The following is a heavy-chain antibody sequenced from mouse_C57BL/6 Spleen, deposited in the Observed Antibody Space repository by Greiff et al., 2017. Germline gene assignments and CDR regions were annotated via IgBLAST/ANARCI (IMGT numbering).Heavy chain of an antibody. CDR2: IRNKANGYTT. D-gene: IGHD4-1*01. Sequence: EVQGVESGGGLVQPGGSLSLSCAASGFTFTDYYMSWVRQPPGKALEWLGFIRNKANGYTTEYSASVKGRFTISRDNSQSILYLQMNALRAEDSATYYCARSPNWAGFAYWGQGTTLTVSS. J-gene: IGHJ2*01. CDR3: ARSPNWAGFAY. V-gene: IGHV7-3*01. CDR1: GFTFTDYY.